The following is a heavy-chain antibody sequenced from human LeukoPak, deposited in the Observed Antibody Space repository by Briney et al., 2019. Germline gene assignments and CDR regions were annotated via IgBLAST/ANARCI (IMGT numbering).Heavy chain of an antibody. CDR1: GGSISSGASD. CDR3: ARAARQGFTMIVVPFFYFDL. CDR2: INHSGST. J-gene: IGHJ2*01. V-gene: IGHV4-31*03. D-gene: IGHD3-22*01. Sequence: SETLSLTCTVSGGSISSGASDWGWIRQHPKGGLEWVGYINHSGSTYYNPSLGSRVTMSVDTSKNQFSLKLSSVTAADSAVYYCARAARQGFTMIVVPFFYFDLWGRGTLVTVSS.